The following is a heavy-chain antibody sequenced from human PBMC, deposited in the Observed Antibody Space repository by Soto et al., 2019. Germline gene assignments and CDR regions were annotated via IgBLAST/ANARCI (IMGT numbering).Heavy chain of an antibody. D-gene: IGHD1-26*01. V-gene: IGHV4-61*01. J-gene: IGHJ4*02. CDR3: ETDQPLSERRFDY. Sequence: SETLSLTCSVSGDSVSSITYYWSWIRQPPGKNPEWIGYIFYTGSTNYNPSLESRVTISLDTSKNQFSLKLNSVTAADTAVYYSETDQPLSERRFDYWGQGTLVTVSS. CDR1: GDSVSSITYY. CDR2: IFYTGST.